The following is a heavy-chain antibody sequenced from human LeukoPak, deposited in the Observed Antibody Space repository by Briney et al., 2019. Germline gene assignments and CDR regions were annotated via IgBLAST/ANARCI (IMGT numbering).Heavy chain of an antibody. D-gene: IGHD3-10*01. CDR3: AKALWFGDDAFDI. Sequence: GRSLRLSCAASGFTFDDYAMHWVRQAPGKGLEWVSGISWNSGSIGYADSVKGRFTISRDNAKNSLYLQMNSLRAEDTALYYCAKALWFGDDAFDIWGQGTMVTVSS. CDR1: GFTFDDYA. J-gene: IGHJ3*02. V-gene: IGHV3-9*01. CDR2: ISWNSGSI.